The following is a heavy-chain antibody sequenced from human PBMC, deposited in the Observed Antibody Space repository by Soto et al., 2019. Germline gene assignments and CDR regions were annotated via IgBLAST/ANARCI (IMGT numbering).Heavy chain of an antibody. Sequence: SETLSLTCTVSGGSLSNYYWNWIRQPPGKALEWIAYIYYSGSTNYNPSLKSRVTISVDTSKNQFSLHLNSVTPEDTAVYYCAGTTSLQWYYMDVGGKGTTVTVSS. J-gene: IGHJ6*03. CDR1: GGSLSNYY. V-gene: IGHV4-59*12. CDR2: IYYSGST. D-gene: IGHD1-7*01. CDR3: AGTTSLQWYYMDV.